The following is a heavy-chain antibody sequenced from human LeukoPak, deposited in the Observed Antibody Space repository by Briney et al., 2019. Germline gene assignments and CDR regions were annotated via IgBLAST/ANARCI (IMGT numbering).Heavy chain of an antibody. J-gene: IGHJ4*02. V-gene: IGHV3-74*01. CDR2: INPDGTTT. D-gene: IGHD6-19*01. CDR1: GFTFSTYW. Sequence: GGSLRLSCAASGFTFSTYWMHWVRQAPGKGLVWVSRINPDGTTTSYADSVKGRFTISRDNAKDTVYLQMNSLRAEDTAVYYCARVSIGWYSFDYWGQGTLVTISS. CDR3: ARVSIGWYSFDY.